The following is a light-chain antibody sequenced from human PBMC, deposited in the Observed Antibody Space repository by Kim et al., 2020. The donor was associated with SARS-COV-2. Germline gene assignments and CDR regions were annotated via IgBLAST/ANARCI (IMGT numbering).Light chain of an antibody. CDR1: QSISSIS. Sequence: SPGERATLSCRANQSISSISLAWYQQKPGQAPRLLVYRASNRATGIPDRFSGSGSGTDFTLTISRLEPEDFAVYFCQQYGTSPPTFGEGTKVDIK. V-gene: IGKV3-20*01. CDR3: QQYGTSPPT. CDR2: RAS. J-gene: IGKJ4*02.